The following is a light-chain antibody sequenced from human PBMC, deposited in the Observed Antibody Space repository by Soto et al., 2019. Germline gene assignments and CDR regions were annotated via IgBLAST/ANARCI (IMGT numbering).Light chain of an antibody. Sequence: DIQMTQSNSSLSASVGDRVTITCQASQNINNYLNWYQQKPGRAPKLLIYDASNLEAGVPSRFRGSGSGTDFTFTISRLQPEDIATYYCQQYENRPTFGQGTRLEI. V-gene: IGKV1-33*01. J-gene: IGKJ5*01. CDR1: QNINNY. CDR2: DAS. CDR3: QQYENRPT.